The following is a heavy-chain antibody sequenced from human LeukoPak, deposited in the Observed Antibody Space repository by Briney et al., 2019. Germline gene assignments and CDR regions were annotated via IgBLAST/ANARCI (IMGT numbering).Heavy chain of an antibody. Sequence: KDGEALKISRKGSGYSFTSCWIGWVRQMRGKGLGWVGIIYPGDSHTTYSPSFQDQVTISADKSISPAYLQWSSLKASDTAMYYCARRIRPLRYFDWSKDAFDIWGQGTMVTVSS. J-gene: IGHJ3*02. CDR1: GYSFTSCW. CDR2: IYPGDSHT. CDR3: ARRIRPLRYFDWSKDAFDI. V-gene: IGHV5-51*01. D-gene: IGHD3-9*01.